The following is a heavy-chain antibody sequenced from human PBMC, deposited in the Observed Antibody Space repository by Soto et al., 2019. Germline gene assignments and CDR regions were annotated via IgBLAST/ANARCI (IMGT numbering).Heavy chain of an antibody. CDR3: ARRGSAVSVATGFDP. CDR1: GGSISTSTYF. CDR2: IYYIGNT. J-gene: IGHJ5*02. V-gene: IGHV4-39*01. D-gene: IGHD1-1*01. Sequence: SETLSLTCTVSGGSISTSTYFWDWIRQPPGKGLEWIGSIYYIGNTYYNPSLKSRVTISIDTSENQFSLRLNSATAADTAVYFCARRGSAVSVATGFDPWGQGTPVT.